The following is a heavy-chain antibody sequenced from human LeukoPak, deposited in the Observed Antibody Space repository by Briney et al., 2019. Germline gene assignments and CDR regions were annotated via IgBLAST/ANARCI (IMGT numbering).Heavy chain of an antibody. CDR1: GYTFTSYY. J-gene: IGHJ5*02. CDR2: INPSGGST. Sequence: ASVKVSCKASGYTFTSYYMHWVRQAPGQGLEWMGIINPSGGSTSYAQKFQGRVTMTRDMSTSTVYMELSSLRSEDTAVYYCARGGIVVVPDVVTNWFDPWGQGTLVTVSS. CDR3: ARGGIVVVPDVVTNWFDP. V-gene: IGHV1-46*01. D-gene: IGHD2-2*01.